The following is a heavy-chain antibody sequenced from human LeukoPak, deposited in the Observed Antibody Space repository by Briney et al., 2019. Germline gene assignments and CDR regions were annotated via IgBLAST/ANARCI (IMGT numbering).Heavy chain of an antibody. V-gene: IGHV1-69*05. Sequence: VASVKVSCKASGGTFSSYAISWVRQAPGQGLEWMGGIIPIFGTANYAQKFQGRVTITTDESTSTAYMELSSLRSEDTAVYYCARGYYDFWSGYQRKYYMDVWGKGTTVTVSS. CDR2: IIPIFGTA. CDR1: GGTFSSYA. CDR3: ARGYYDFWSGYQRKYYMDV. D-gene: IGHD3-3*01. J-gene: IGHJ6*03.